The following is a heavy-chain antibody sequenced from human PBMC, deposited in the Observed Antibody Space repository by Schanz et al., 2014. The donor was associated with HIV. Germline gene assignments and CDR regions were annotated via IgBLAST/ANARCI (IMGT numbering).Heavy chain of an antibody. D-gene: IGHD2-21*02. CDR3: ARGPEVVVTGAPAEYFQH. J-gene: IGHJ1*01. Sequence: QVQLQESGPGLVKPSQTLSLTCTVSGGSISNGGYYWSWIRHLPGKGLEWFGYIYYTGSTHYNPSLKSRVTISVDTSKNQFSLKLSSVTAADTAVYYCARGPEVVVTGAPAEYFQHWGQGTLVTVSS. V-gene: IGHV4-31*03. CDR2: IYYTGST. CDR1: GGSISNGGYY.